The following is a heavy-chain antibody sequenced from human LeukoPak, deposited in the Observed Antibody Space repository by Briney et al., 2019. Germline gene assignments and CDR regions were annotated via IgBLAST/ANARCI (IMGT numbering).Heavy chain of an antibody. CDR1: GGTFSSYA. Sequence: SVKVSCKASGGTFSSYAISWVRQAPGQGLEWMGGIIPIFGTANYAQKFQGRVTITTDESTSTAYMELSSLRSEDTAVYYCARSPYYDFWSGYLEYYFDYWGRGTLVTVSS. CDR2: IIPIFGTA. V-gene: IGHV1-69*05. J-gene: IGHJ4*02. CDR3: ARSPYYDFWSGYLEYYFDY. D-gene: IGHD3-3*01.